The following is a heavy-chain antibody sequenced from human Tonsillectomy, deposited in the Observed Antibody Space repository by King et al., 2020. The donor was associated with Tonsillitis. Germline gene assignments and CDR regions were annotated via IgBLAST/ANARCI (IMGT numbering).Heavy chain of an antibody. CDR2: FDPEDGET. J-gene: IGHJ4*02. CDR1: GYTLTELS. Sequence: QLVQSGAEVKKPGASVKVSCKVSGYTLTELSMHWVRQAPGKGLEWMGGFDPEDGETIYAQKFQGRVTMTEDTSTDTAYMELSSLRSEDTAVYYCATGGITMVRGVIIWRDFDYWGQGTLVTVSS. D-gene: IGHD3-10*01. V-gene: IGHV1-24*01. CDR3: ATGGITMVRGVIIWRDFDY.